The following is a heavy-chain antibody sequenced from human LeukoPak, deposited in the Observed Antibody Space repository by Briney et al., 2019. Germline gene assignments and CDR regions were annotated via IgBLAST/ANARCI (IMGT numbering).Heavy chain of an antibody. Sequence: PSETLSLTCTVSGGSISSYYWSWIRQPPGKGLEWIGYIYYSGSTNYNPSLKSRVTISVDTSKNQFSLKLSSVTAADTAVYYCARDPSGCGSVFDYWGQGTLVTVSS. CDR1: GGSISSYY. J-gene: IGHJ4*02. CDR3: ARDPSGCGSVFDY. CDR2: IYYSGST. V-gene: IGHV4-59*01. D-gene: IGHD1-26*01.